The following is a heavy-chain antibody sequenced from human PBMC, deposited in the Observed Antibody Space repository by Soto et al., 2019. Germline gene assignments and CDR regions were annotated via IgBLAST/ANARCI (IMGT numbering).Heavy chain of an antibody. J-gene: IGHJ5*02. CDR2: IHSSGST. CDR1: GASMNSYH. CDR3: ARDQGVAAAGITWFDP. Sequence: AETLSLTCTVSGASMNSYHWSWIRQPAGKGLEWIGHIHSSGSTNYNPSLKSRVTMSVDTSKNQFSLRLMSLTAADTAVYYCARDQGVAAAGITWFDPWGQGSLVTVSS. V-gene: IGHV4-4*07. D-gene: IGHD6-13*01.